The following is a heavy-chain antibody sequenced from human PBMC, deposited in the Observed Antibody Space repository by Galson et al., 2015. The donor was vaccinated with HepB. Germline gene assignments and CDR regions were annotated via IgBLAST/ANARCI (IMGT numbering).Heavy chain of an antibody. V-gene: IGHV3-15*01. J-gene: IGHJ4*02. CDR2: IKGTTDVETP. Sequence: SLRLSCAASGFTFSNAWMSWVRQAPGKGLEWVGRIKGTTDVETPDCAAPVKGRFTISRDDSKNTLYLQMNSLKTEDTAVYYCSTYGEQLVGPYFDYWGQGILVVVSS. CDR1: GFTFSNAW. CDR3: STYGEQLVGPYFDY. D-gene: IGHD6-6*01.